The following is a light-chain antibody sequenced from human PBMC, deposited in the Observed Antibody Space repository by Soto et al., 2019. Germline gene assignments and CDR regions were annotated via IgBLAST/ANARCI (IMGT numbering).Light chain of an antibody. CDR1: QSVSSY. Sequence: EIVLTQSPATLSLSPGERATLSCRASQSVSSYLAWYQQKPGQAPRLLIYDASNRATGIPARFSGSGSGTDFTLTISSLEPEDSAVYYCQQRSNWYVTFGQGTKLEIK. CDR2: DAS. V-gene: IGKV3-11*01. CDR3: QQRSNWYVT. J-gene: IGKJ2*01.